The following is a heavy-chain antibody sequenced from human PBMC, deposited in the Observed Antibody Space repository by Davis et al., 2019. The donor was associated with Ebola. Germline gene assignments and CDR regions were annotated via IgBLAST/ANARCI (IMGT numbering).Heavy chain of an antibody. J-gene: IGHJ5*02. CDR1: GGSVSNYY. V-gene: IGHV4-34*01. Sequence: MPSETLSLTCTVSGGSVSNYYWSWIRQPPGKGLEWIGEINHSGSTNYNPSLKSRVTISVDTSKNQFSLKLSSVTAADTAVYYCARVISSGWNNWFDPWGQGTLVTVSS. CDR2: INHSGST. D-gene: IGHD6-19*01. CDR3: ARVISSGWNNWFDP.